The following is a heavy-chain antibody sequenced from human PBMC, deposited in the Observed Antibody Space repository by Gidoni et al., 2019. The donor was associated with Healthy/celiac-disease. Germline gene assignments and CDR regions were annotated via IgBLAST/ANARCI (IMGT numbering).Heavy chain of an antibody. CDR1: CLTSRGNV. Sequence: QVQLVESGEGVGSPGTSLRHPRQPFCLTSRGNVLNGVRQATGKGLVVVGVLTCDGSNKYYAERVKGQFNNARENYKSTQYLQNNSLSAEYTAVYYCARDQGSGSSWYGLYYYYGMDVWGKGTTVTVSS. J-gene: IGHJ6*04. V-gene: IGHV3-33*01. D-gene: IGHD6-13*01. CDR3: ARDQGSGSSWYGLYYYYGMDV. CDR2: LTCDGSNK.